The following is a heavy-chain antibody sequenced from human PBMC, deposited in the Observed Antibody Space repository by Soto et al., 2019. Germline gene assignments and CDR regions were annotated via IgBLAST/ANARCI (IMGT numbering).Heavy chain of an antibody. CDR3: ARGGVIPRIVVVRAAMGWFDP. Sequence: AQLKGSFKPSGYTFTGYYMHWGRHAPGQGLEWMGWINPKSGGTSYAEKFQGRVTMTRDTSISTAYMELSRLRSDDTAVYYCARGGVIPRIVVVRAAMGWFDPWGQGTLVTVS. CDR2: INPKSGGT. CDR1: GYTFTGYY. V-gene: IGHV1-2*02. J-gene: IGHJ5*02. D-gene: IGHD2-2*01.